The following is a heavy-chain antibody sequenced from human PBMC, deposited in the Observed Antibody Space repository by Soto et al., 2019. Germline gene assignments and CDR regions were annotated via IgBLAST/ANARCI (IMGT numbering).Heavy chain of an antibody. D-gene: IGHD2-21*02. J-gene: IGHJ3*01. CDR3: VRGDKGGFDL. CDR1: GFTFNYYW. Sequence: EVQLVESEGGLVQRGGSLRLSCAASGFTFNYYWMHWVRQAPGQGLVWVSHIHSDGSTTTYADSVKGRFTISRDNAKNTLYLQMNRLRAEGTAVYYCVRGDKGGFDLWGQGTTVTVSS. CDR2: IHSDGSTT. V-gene: IGHV3-74*01.